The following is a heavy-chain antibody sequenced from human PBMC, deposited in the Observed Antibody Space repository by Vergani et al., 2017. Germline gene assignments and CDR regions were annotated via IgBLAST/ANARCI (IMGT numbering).Heavy chain of an antibody. CDR3: AKGLYCGGDCSDYYYYMDV. CDR1: GFTFSSYA. D-gene: IGHD2-21*01. J-gene: IGHJ6*03. CDR2: ISGSGGST. V-gene: IGHV3-23*01. Sequence: EVQLLESGGGLVQPGGSLRLSCAASGFTFSSYAMSWVRQAPGKGLEWVSAISGSGGSTYYADSVKGRFTISRDNSKNTLYLQINSLRAEDTAVYYCAKGLYCGGDCSDYYYYMDVWGKGTTVTVSS.